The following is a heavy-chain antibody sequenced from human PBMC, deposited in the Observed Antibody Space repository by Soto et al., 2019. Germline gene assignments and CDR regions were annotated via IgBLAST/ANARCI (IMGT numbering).Heavy chain of an antibody. CDR1: GDSVSTNSAT. D-gene: IGHD2-8*01. Sequence: SQTLSLTCAISGDSVSTNSATWDWIRQSPSRGLEWLGRTYYRSKWDYDYAASVKGRININPDTSNNQVSLHLDSVTPDDTAVHYCARLIGNSWLDSWGQGTLVTVSS. CDR2: TYYRSKWDY. J-gene: IGHJ5*01. V-gene: IGHV6-1*01. CDR3: ARLIGNSWLDS.